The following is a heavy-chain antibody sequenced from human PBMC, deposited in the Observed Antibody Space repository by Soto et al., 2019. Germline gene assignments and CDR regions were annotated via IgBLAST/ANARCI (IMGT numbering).Heavy chain of an antibody. CDR1: GGSISSGGYS. Sequence: PSETLSLTCAVSGGSISSGGYSWSWIRQQQGKGLAWIGYIYHSGSTYYNPSLKSRVTITVDRSKYQFSLKLSSVTAADTAVYYCARWGASGYCSGGSCPRYYYYYYGMGVWGQVTTVTFSS. CDR2: IYHSGST. V-gene: IGHV4-30-2*01. D-gene: IGHD2-15*01. J-gene: IGHJ6*02. CDR3: ARWGASGYCSGGSCPRYYYYYYGMGV.